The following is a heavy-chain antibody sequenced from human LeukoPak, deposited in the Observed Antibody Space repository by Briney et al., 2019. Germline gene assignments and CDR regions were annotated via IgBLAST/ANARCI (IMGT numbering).Heavy chain of an antibody. Sequence: ASVKVSRKTSGYTFADYYLHWVRQAPGQGLEWMGSIDPDSGGTNYAQKFQGRVTMTRDTSISTAYMELSRLRSDDTAVYYCAREYYDSSGRKHAFENWGQGTMVTVSS. CDR1: GYTFADYY. CDR3: AREYYDSSGRKHAFEN. J-gene: IGHJ3*02. V-gene: IGHV1-2*02. D-gene: IGHD3-22*01. CDR2: IDPDSGGT.